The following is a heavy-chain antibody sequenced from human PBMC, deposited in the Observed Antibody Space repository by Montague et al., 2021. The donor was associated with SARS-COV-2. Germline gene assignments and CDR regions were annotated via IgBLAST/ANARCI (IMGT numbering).Heavy chain of an antibody. CDR1: GGSVSSSSYY. D-gene: IGHD1-26*01. V-gene: IGHV4-39*01. J-gene: IGHJ6*02. CDR3: ARLWDTVYYYYGMDV. Sequence: SETLSLTCTVSGGSVSSSSYYWGWIRQPPGKGLEWIGSIYYTGSTYYNPSLKSRVTTSVDTSKNQFSLKLSSVTAADTAVYYCARLWDTVYYYYGMDVWGQGTTVTVSS. CDR2: IYYTGST.